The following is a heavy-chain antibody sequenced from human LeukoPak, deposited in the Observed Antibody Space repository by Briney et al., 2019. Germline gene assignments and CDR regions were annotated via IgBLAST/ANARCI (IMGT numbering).Heavy chain of an antibody. D-gene: IGHD3-22*01. CDR3: AKDIRRYYDSSGYYWD. CDR1: GFTFSSYG. Sequence: PGGSLRLSCAASGFTFSSYGMHWVRQAPGKGLEWVAFIRYEGSNKYYADSVKGRFTISRDNSKNTLYLQMNSLRAEDTAVYYCAKDIRRYYDSSGYYWDWGQGTLVTVSS. CDR2: IRYEGSNK. J-gene: IGHJ4*02. V-gene: IGHV3-30*02.